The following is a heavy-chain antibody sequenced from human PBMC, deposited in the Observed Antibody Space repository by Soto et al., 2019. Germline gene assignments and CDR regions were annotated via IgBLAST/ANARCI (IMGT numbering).Heavy chain of an antibody. V-gene: IGHV4-34*01. Sequence: TSETLSLTCAVYGGSFSGYYWTWIRQPPGKGLEWIGYIYHSGSTLYNPSLKSRVTISVDKSKNQFSLKLSSVTAADTAVYYCARDQLEGNWFDPWGQGTLVTVSS. CDR1: GGSFSGYY. CDR2: IYHSGST. CDR3: ARDQLEGNWFDP. D-gene: IGHD1-1*01. J-gene: IGHJ5*02.